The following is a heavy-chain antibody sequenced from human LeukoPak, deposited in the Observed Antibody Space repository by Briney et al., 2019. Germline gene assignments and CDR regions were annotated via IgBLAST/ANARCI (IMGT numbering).Heavy chain of an antibody. V-gene: IGHV3-23*01. J-gene: IGHJ5*02. CDR1: GFTFISYA. Sequence: GGSLRLSCAASGFTFISYAMGWVRPPPGKGVEWVSATSGSGGKPYKADSVKDRFTNYRDNSKNMLYLQMNSLRAEDWAVYYCAYFWEWLSRGLDLWGQGNVVTV. D-gene: IGHD3-3*01. CDR3: AYFWEWLSRGLDL. CDR2: TSGSGGKP.